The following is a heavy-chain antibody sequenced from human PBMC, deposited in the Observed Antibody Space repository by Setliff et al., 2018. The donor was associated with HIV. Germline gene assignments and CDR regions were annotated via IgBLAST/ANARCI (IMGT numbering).Heavy chain of an antibody. Sequence: GGSLTLSCAPSGSTFSRYGMHWVRQAPGKGRGWVAFISYDGSKKYDADSVKGRFTISRDNSKNTLYLQMNRLRAEDTAVYYCAKDLWRYYNSGNFYMDVWGKGTTVTVSS. V-gene: IGHV3-30*04. CDR1: GSTFSRYG. D-gene: IGHD3-10*01. CDR2: ISYDGSKK. CDR3: AKDLWRYYNSGNFYMDV. J-gene: IGHJ6*03.